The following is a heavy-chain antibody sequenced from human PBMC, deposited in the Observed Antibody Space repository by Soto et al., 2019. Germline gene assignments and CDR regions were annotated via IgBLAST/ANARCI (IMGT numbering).Heavy chain of an antibody. CDR3: AGEPKGGAYDMDV. Sequence: QVQLVESGGGVVQPGTSLRLSCAASRLIFSTYDMHWVRQAPGKGLEWVALIWSGASRTFYADSVKGRFTISRDNSKNTLYLQMNSLRGEDTAVYYCAGEPKGGAYDMDVWGQGTTVTVSS. V-gene: IGHV3-33*01. CDR1: RLIFSTYD. D-gene: IGHD3-16*01. J-gene: IGHJ6*02. CDR2: IWSGASRT.